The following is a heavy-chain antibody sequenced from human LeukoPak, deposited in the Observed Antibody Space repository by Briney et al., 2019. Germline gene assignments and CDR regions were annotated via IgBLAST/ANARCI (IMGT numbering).Heavy chain of an antibody. J-gene: IGHJ4*02. CDR3: ARAPLWSGYSLDY. Sequence: SQTLSLTCTVSGGSISSGSYYWSWIRQPAGKGLEWIGRIYTSGSTNYNPSLKSRVTISVDTSKNQFSLKLSSVTAADTAVYYCARAPLWSGYSLDYWGQGTLVTVSS. V-gene: IGHV4-61*02. D-gene: IGHD3-3*01. CDR1: GGSISSGSYY. CDR2: IYTSGST.